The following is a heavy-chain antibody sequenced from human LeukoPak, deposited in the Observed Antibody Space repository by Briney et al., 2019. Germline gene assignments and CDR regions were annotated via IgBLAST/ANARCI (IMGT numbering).Heavy chain of an antibody. CDR2: ISSSSSTI. V-gene: IGHV3-48*01. J-gene: IGHJ6*03. CDR3: ARDQWELSNYYYYYMDV. CDR1: GFTFSSYS. D-gene: IGHD1-26*01. Sequence: PGGSLRLSCAASGFTFSSYSMNWVRQAPGKGLEWVSDISSSSSTIYYADSVKGRFTISRDNAKNSLYLQMNSLRAEDTAVYYCARDQWELSNYYYYYMDVWGKGTTVTVSS.